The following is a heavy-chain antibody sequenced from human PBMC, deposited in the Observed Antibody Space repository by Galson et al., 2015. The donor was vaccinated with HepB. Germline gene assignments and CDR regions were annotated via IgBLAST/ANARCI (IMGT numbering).Heavy chain of an antibody. CDR1: GYTFTSYA. CDR2: INTNTGNP. J-gene: IGHJ4*02. V-gene: IGHV7-4-1*02. CDR3: ARDYDVVMVRGVNFDY. D-gene: IGHD3-10*01. Sequence: SVKVSCKASGYTFTSYAMNWVRQAPGQGLEWMGWINTNTGNPTYAQGFTGRFVFSLDTSVSTAYLQISSLKAEDTAVYYCARDYDVVMVRGVNFDYWGQGTLVTVSS.